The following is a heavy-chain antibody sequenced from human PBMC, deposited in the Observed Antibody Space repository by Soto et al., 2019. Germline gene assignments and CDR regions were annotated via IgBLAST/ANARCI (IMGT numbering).Heavy chain of an antibody. V-gene: IGHV1-69*13. Sequence: SVKVSCKASGGTFSSYAISWVRQAPGQGLEWMGGIIPIFGTANYAQKFQGRVTITADESTSTAYMELSSLRSEDTAVYYCARDRGYCSSTSCYTGTRAYYYYYGMDVWGQGTTVTSP. D-gene: IGHD2-2*02. CDR1: GGTFSSYA. CDR2: IIPIFGTA. J-gene: IGHJ6*02. CDR3: ARDRGYCSSTSCYTGTRAYYYYYGMDV.